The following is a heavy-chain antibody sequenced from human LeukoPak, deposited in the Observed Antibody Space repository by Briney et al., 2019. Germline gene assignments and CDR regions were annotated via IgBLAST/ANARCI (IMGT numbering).Heavy chain of an antibody. CDR3: ASRPRDTSAYSYSYYFDS. Sequence: SETLSLTCAVYGGSFSGHYWSWIRQPPGRGLGWIGEINHSRSSTYNPSLKSRVTISVDTSKNQFSLELSSVTAADPAVYYCASRPRDTSAYSYSYYFDSWGQGTLVPVSS. CDR2: INHSRSS. V-gene: IGHV4-34*01. CDR1: GGSFSGHY. J-gene: IGHJ4*02. D-gene: IGHD3-22*01.